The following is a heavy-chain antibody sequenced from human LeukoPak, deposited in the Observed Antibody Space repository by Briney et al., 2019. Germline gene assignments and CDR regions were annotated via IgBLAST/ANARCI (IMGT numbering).Heavy chain of an antibody. J-gene: IGHJ5*02. CDR1: GYSISSGYY. Sequence: PSETLSLTCTVSGYSISSGYYWGWIRPPPGKGLEWIGSIYHSGSTYYNPSLKSRVTISVDTSKNQFSLKLSSVTAADTAVYYCARAVADGIDPWGQGTLVTVSS. V-gene: IGHV4-38-2*02. CDR2: IYHSGST. CDR3: ARAVADGIDP.